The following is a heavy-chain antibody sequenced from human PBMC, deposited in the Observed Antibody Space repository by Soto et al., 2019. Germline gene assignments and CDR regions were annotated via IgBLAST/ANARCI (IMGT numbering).Heavy chain of an antibody. CDR3: ARVTGSKGYFDY. J-gene: IGHJ4*02. V-gene: IGHV4-38-2*01. CDR1: GYSIRRDYY. Sequence: SETRSRTWAVSGYSIRRDYYGCLIRQPPGKGLEWIGSIYQSGTSYYNPSLKSRVTISVDTSKNEFSLKVSSVTAADTAVYYCARVTGSKGYFDYWGQGTLVTVSS. D-gene: IGHD2-2*01. CDR2: IYQSGTS.